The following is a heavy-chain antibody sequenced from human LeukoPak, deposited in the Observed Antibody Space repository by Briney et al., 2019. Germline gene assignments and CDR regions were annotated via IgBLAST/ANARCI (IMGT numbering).Heavy chain of an antibody. CDR2: IYYSGST. V-gene: IGHV4-59*01. CDR1: GGSIGSYY. J-gene: IGHJ4*02. CDR3: ARVPGPRGATKYYFDY. D-gene: IGHD1-26*01. Sequence: SETLSLTXTVSGGSIGSYYWSRIRQPPGKGLEWIGYIYYSGSTNYNPSLKSRVTISVDTSKNQFSLKLSSVTAADTAVYYSARVPGPRGATKYYFDYWGQGTLVTVSS.